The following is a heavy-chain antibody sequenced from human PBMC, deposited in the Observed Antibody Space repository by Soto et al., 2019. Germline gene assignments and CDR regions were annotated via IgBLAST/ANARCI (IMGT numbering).Heavy chain of an antibody. J-gene: IGHJ6*02. CDR3: AKDRTNSGYDYIAYYYYGMDV. D-gene: IGHD5-12*01. CDR2: ISYDGSNK. CDR1: GFTFSSYG. Sequence: GGSLRLSCAASGFTFSSYGMHWVRQAPGKGLEWVAVISYDGSNKYYADSVKGRFTISRDNSKNTLYLQMNSLRAEDTAVYYCAKDRTNSGYDYIAYYYYGMDVWGQGTTVTVSS. V-gene: IGHV3-30*18.